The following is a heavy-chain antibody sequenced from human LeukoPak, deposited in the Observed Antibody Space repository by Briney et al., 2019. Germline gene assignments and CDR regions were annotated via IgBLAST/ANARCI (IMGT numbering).Heavy chain of an antibody. CDR2: ISAYNGNT. V-gene: IGHV1-18*01. D-gene: IGHD1-7*01. J-gene: IGHJ5*02. Sequence: GASVKVSCKASGYTFTSYGISWVRQAPGQGLEWMGWISAYNGNTNYAQKLQGRVTMTTDTSTSTAYMELRSLRSDDTAVYYCARDFNWNYVEWFDPWGQGTLVTVSS. CDR1: GYTFTSYG. CDR3: ARDFNWNYVEWFDP.